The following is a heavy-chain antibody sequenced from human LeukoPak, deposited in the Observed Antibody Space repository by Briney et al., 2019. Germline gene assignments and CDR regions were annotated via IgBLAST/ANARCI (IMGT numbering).Heavy chain of an antibody. CDR3: ARVTRYDNSRNNYYMDV. CDR2: ILYSGTV. D-gene: IGHD4-17*01. J-gene: IGHJ6*03. CDR1: DGSMSGAAYY. Sequence: PSETLSLTCTVSDGSMSGAAYYWGWFRQPPGKRPEWIVNILYSGTVYYNPSLKSRVTISVDTSKNQFPLKLSSVTAADTAVYFCARVTRYDNSRNNYYMDVWGKGTTVTVSS. V-gene: IGHV4-39*06.